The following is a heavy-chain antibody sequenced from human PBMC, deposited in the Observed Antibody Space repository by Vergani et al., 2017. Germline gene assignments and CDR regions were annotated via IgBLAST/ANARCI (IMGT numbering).Heavy chain of an antibody. Sequence: EVQLVESGGGLIQPGGSLRLSCAASGFTVSSNYMSWVRPAPGQGLEWVSVIYSGGSTYYADSVKGRFTISRDNSKNTLYLQMNSLRAEDTAVYYCARGVYGGNDAFDIWGQGTMVTVSS. CDR2: IYSGGST. V-gene: IGHV3-53*01. D-gene: IGHD4-23*01. CDR3: ARGVYGGNDAFDI. J-gene: IGHJ3*02. CDR1: GFTVSSNY.